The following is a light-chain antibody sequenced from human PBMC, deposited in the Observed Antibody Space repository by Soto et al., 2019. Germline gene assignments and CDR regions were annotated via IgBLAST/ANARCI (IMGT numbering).Light chain of an antibody. CDR2: GSS. V-gene: IGKV3-20*01. J-gene: IGKJ2*01. CDR1: QSINNNY. CDR3: HQYGSSPPYT. Sequence: EVVLTQSPGTLSLSPGERATLSCRGSQSINNNYLAWYQQRPGQAPRLLIYGSSDRATGIPDRFSGSGSGTDFTLTISRLAPEDFAVYYCHQYGSSPPYTFGQGTKLEI.